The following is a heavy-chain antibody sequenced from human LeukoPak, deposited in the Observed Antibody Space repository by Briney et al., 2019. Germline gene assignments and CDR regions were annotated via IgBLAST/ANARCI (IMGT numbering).Heavy chain of an antibody. V-gene: IGHV4-30-4*08. Sequence: PSETLSLTCTVSGTSVDSGDYYWSWIRQPPGKGLEWIRYIHYSGSTYYNPSLKSRVNISADTSKRHFSLKLSSVTAADTAVYYCARENGNSGNKFDYWGQGTLVTVSS. J-gene: IGHJ4*02. CDR3: ARENGNSGNKFDY. CDR2: IHYSGST. D-gene: IGHD4-23*01. CDR1: GTSVDSGDYY.